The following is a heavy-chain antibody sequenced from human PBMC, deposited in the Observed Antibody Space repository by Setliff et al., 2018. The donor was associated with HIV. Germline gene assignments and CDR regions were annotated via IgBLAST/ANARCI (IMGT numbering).Heavy chain of an antibody. CDR2: INGNSGAT. CDR3: ARGGDDSGPGTWTFDY. D-gene: IGHD3-10*01. Sequence: GASVKVSCKASGYTFSDYYLRWVRQAPGQGLEWMGWINGNSGATNYAQKFQGRVTMTRDTSTYTAYMELTRLRSDDTAVYSCARGGDDSGPGTWTFDYWGQGALVTVSS. CDR1: GYTFSDYY. V-gene: IGHV1-2*02. J-gene: IGHJ4*02.